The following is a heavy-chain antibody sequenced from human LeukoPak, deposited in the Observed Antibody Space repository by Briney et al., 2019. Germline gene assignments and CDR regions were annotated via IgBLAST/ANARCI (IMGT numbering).Heavy chain of an antibody. CDR1: GFTFTSSA. CDR2: IVVGSGNT. V-gene: IGHV1-58*02. CDR3: AALDGP. J-gene: IGHJ5*02. Sequence: SVKVSCKASGFTFTSSATQGVRHSRGQRLVWIGCIVVGSGNTNYAQMFQERDTIRRDMSASTAYMELRSLRSEDSAVYYCAALDGPWGQGTLVTVSS.